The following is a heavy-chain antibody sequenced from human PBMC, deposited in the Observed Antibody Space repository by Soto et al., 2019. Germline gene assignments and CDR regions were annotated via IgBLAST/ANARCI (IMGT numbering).Heavy chain of an antibody. CDR3: ARDLSSSWYYFDY. CDR1: GGSISSGDYY. Sequence: QVQLQESGPGLVKPSQTLSLTCTVSGGSISSGDYYWSWIRQPPGKGLEWIGYIYYSGSTYYNPSLKSRVTIPVDTSNNQFSLKLNSVTAADTAVYYCARDLSSSWYYFDYWGQGTLVTVSS. CDR2: IYYSGST. D-gene: IGHD6-13*01. V-gene: IGHV4-30-4*01. J-gene: IGHJ4*02.